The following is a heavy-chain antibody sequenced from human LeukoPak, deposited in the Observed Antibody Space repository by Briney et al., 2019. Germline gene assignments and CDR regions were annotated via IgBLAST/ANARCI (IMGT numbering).Heavy chain of an antibody. V-gene: IGHV1-2*02. CDR3: AKDEGYCSGGSCYSRWFDP. CDR1: GYTFTGYY. Sequence: GASVKVSCKASGYTFTGYYMHWVRQAPGQGLEWMGWINPNSGGTNYAQKFQGRVTMTRDTSISTAYMELSRLRSDDTAVYYCAKDEGYCSGGSCYSRWFDPWGQGTLVTVSS. D-gene: IGHD2-15*01. CDR2: INPNSGGT. J-gene: IGHJ5*02.